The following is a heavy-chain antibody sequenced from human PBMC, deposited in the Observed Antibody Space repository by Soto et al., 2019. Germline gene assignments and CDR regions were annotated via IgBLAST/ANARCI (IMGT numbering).Heavy chain of an antibody. V-gene: IGHV2-5*02. CDR3: AHLVVAGITYSFDS. CDR2: IYWDDDK. J-gene: IGHJ4*02. Sequence: QITLKESGPTLVKPTQTLTLTCTFSGFSLSTSGVGVGWIRQPPGKALEWLTFIYWDDDKRNSPFLKSRLTITKDTSKNQVVLTMTNMDAVDTATYYCAHLVVAGITYSFDSWGQGTLVTVSS. D-gene: IGHD2-15*01. CDR1: GFSLSTSGVG.